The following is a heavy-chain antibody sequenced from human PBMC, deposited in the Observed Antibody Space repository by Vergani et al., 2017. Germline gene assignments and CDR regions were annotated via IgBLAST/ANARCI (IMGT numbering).Heavy chain of an antibody. Sequence: QVQLVQSGSELKKPGASVKVSCKASGYTFTSYAMNWVRQAPGQGLEWMGWINTNTGNPTYAQGFTGRFVFSLDTSVGTAYLQISSLKAEDTAVYYCAREHPIFGVVIDLPNWFDPWGQGTLVTVSS. CDR2: INTNTGNP. D-gene: IGHD3-3*01. CDR3: AREHPIFGVVIDLPNWFDP. J-gene: IGHJ5*02. V-gene: IGHV7-4-1*02. CDR1: GYTFTSYA.